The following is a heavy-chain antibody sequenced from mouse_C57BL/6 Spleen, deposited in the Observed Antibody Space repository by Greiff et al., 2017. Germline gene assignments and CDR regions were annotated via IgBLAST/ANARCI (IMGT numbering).Heavy chain of an antibody. CDR2: ISYDGSN. CDR1: GYSITSGYY. V-gene: IGHV3-6*01. CDR3: ARDPDYYGSSYRLFDY. Sequence: EVQLQESGPGLVKPSQSLSLTCSVTGYSITSGYYWNWIRQFPGNKLEWMGYISYDGSNNYNPSLKNRISITRDTSKNQFFLKLNSVTTEDTATYYCARDPDYYGSSYRLFDYWGQGTTLTVSS. D-gene: IGHD1-1*01. J-gene: IGHJ2*01.